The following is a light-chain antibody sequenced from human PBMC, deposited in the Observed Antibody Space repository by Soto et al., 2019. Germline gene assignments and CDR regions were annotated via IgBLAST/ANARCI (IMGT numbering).Light chain of an antibody. CDR3: SSFTSNRIDV. J-gene: IGLJ1*01. CDR1: SSDVGAYDY. Sequence: QSVLTQPPSASGSPGQSVTISCTGTSSDVGAYDYVSWYQQHPGKAPKLLIHGVTTRPSGISDRFSASKSGLTASLTISGLQPEDEADYYCSSFTSNRIDVFGPGTKVTVL. CDR2: GVT. V-gene: IGLV2-8*01.